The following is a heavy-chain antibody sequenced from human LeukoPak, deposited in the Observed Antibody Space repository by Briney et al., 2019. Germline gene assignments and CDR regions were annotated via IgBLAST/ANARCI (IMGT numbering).Heavy chain of an antibody. J-gene: IGHJ4*02. CDR1: GFTFSSYW. Sequence: GGSLRLSCAASGFTFSSYWMHWVRQAPGKGLVWVSSISSSSSYIYYADSVKGRFTISRDNAKNSLYLQMNSLRAEDTAVYYCARNPYGSGSYYPDVDYWGQGTLVTASS. D-gene: IGHD3-10*01. CDR3: ARNPYGSGSYYPDVDY. CDR2: ISSSSSYI. V-gene: IGHV3-21*01.